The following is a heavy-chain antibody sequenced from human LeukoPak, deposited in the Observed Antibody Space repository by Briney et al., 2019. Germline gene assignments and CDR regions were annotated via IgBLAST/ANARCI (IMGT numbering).Heavy chain of an antibody. CDR3: ARETGRSSSWFRFFDY. V-gene: IGHV3-7*01. Sequence: GGSLRLSCAASGFTFSRYWMSWVRQAPGKELEWVANIKQDGSEKYYVDSVEGRFTISRDNAKNSLYLQMNSLRAEDTAVYFCARETGRSSSWFRFFDYWGQGTLVTVSS. D-gene: IGHD6-13*01. J-gene: IGHJ4*02. CDR2: IKQDGSEK. CDR1: GFTFSRYW.